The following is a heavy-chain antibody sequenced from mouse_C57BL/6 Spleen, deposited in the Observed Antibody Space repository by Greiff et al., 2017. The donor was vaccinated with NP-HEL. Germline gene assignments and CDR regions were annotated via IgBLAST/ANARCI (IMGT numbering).Heavy chain of an antibody. V-gene: IGHV1-26*01. CDR2: INPNNGGT. CDR1: GYTFTDYY. Sequence: EVQLQQSGPELVKPGASVKISCKASGYTFTDYYMNWVKQSHGKSLEWIGDINPNNGGTSYNKNFKGKATFTVDKSSSTAYMELRSLTSEDSAVYYCARRGTVVPYYYAMDYWGQGTSVTVSS. J-gene: IGHJ4*01. D-gene: IGHD1-1*01. CDR3: ARRGTVVPYYYAMDY.